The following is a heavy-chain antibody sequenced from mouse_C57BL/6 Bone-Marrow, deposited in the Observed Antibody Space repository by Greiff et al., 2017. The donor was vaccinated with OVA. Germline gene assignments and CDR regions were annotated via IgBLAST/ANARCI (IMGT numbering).Heavy chain of an antibody. CDR1: GYAFSSSW. CDR2: IYPGDGDT. V-gene: IGHV1-82*01. Sequence: VQLQESGPELVKPGASVKISCKASGYAFSSSWMNWVKQRPGKGLEWIGRIYPGDGDTNYNGKFKGKATLTADKSSSTAYMQLSSLTSEDAAVYVCASEADDYDRFAYWGQGTLVTVSA. J-gene: IGHJ3*01. D-gene: IGHD2-4*01. CDR3: ASEADDYDRFAY.